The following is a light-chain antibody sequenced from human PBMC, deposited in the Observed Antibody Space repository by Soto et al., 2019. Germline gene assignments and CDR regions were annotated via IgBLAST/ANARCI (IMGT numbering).Light chain of an antibody. CDR2: GAS. J-gene: IGKJ1*01. CDR3: QQYGSSPT. V-gene: IGKV3-20*01. Sequence: IVMTQSPATLSVSPVDRATLSCRASQSVNTNLAWYQQKPGQAPSLLIYGASSRATGIPDRFSGSGSGTDFTLTISRLEPEDFAVYYCQQYGSSPTFGQGNKVDIK. CDR1: QSVNTN.